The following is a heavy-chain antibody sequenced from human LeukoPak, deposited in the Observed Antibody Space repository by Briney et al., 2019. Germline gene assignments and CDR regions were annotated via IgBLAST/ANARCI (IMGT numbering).Heavy chain of an antibody. CDR1: GGSISSNTYY. CDR2: IYYSGST. J-gene: IGHJ4*02. D-gene: IGHD3-10*01. V-gene: IGHV4-39*07. Sequence: PSETLSLTCTVSGGSISSNTYYWVWIRQPPGKEREWIVSIYYSGSTYYNPSLKSLVTISVYTSKNQLSLKLSSVTAADTAVYYCARAYTYYYGSGVSGNLKWGKGTLVTVSS. CDR3: ARAYTYYYGSGVSGNLK.